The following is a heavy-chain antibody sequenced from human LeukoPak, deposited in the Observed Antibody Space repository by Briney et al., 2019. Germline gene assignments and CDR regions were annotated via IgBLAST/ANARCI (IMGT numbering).Heavy chain of an antibody. CDR3: AKRPSDYGDYVSYFDY. V-gene: IGHV3-30*18. CDR1: GFTFSTYG. J-gene: IGHJ4*02. D-gene: IGHD4-17*01. Sequence: GGSLRLSCAASGFTFSTYGMQWVRQVPGKGLEWVGVISDDGRSKDYADSVKGRFTISRDNSKDTLYLQMNSLRDEDTAVYYCAKRPSDYGDYVSYFDYWGQGTLVTVSS. CDR2: ISDDGRSK.